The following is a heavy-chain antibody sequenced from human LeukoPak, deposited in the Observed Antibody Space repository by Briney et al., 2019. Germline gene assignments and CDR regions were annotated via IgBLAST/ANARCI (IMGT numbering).Heavy chain of an antibody. Sequence: GGSLRLSCAASGFTVSSNYMSWVSQAPGKGLEWVSVIYTGGTTYYADSVKGRFTISRDNSKNTVYLDMNSLRAEDTAVYYCAKESFQDITRLVRSPFDYWGQGTLVTVSS. J-gene: IGHJ4*02. V-gene: IGHV3-66*01. CDR2: IYTGGTT. CDR1: GFTVSSNY. CDR3: AKESFQDITRLVRSPFDY. D-gene: IGHD6-19*01.